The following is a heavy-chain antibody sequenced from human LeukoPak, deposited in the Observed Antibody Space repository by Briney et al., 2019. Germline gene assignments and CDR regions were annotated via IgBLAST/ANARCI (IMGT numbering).Heavy chain of an antibody. Sequence: GGSLRLSCAPSGFTFNNYYMSWVRQAPGKGLEWVANINQDGSAKHYIDSVKGRFTISRDNAKKSVYLQMDSLRAEDTAVYYCARSLWPEDFWGQGTLVTVSS. J-gene: IGHJ4*02. D-gene: IGHD2/OR15-2a*01. CDR2: INQDGSAK. V-gene: IGHV3-7*01. CDR1: GFTFNNYY. CDR3: ARSLWPEDF.